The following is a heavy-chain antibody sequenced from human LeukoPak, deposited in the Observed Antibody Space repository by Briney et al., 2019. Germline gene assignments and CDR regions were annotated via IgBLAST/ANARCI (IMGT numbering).Heavy chain of an antibody. CDR2: ISSSGDNT. CDR1: GFIFRNYA. CDR3: VREERGLAIDY. V-gene: IGHV3-64*01. D-gene: IGHD5-12*01. J-gene: IGHJ4*02. Sequence: GGSLRLSCAASGFIFRNYAVHWVRQAPGKGLEYVSAISSSGDNTYYGNSVRGRFTISRDNSKNTLFLQMGSLRAEDTAVYYCVREERGLAIDYWGQGTLVTVSS.